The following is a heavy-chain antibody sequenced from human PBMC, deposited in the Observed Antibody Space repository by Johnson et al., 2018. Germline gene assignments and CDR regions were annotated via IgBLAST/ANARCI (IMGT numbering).Heavy chain of an antibody. J-gene: IGHJ3*02. V-gene: IGHV3-9*01. CDR3: AKDIWGYGEHGAFDI. CDR1: GFTFDDYA. D-gene: IGHD4-17*01. Sequence: VQLVESGGGVVQPGRSLRLSCAASGFTFDDYAMHWVRQAPGKGLEWVSGISWNSGSIGYADSVKGRFTISRDNAKNSLYLQMNSLRAEDTALYYCAKDIWGYGEHGAFDIWGQGTMVTVSS. CDR2: ISWNSGSI.